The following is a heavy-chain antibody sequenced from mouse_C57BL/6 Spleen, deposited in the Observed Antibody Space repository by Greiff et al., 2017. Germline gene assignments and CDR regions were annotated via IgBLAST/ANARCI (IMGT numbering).Heavy chain of an antibody. D-gene: IGHD2-4*01. CDR1: GYTFTSYW. Sequence: QVHVKQSGAELVKPGASVKMSCKASGYTFTSYWITWVKQRPGQGLEWIGDIYPGSGSTNYNEKFKSKATLTVATSSSTAYMQLSSLTSEDSAVYYCARSGDYDDAMDYWGQGTSVTVSS. CDR2: IYPGSGST. J-gene: IGHJ4*01. V-gene: IGHV1-55*01. CDR3: ARSGDYDDAMDY.